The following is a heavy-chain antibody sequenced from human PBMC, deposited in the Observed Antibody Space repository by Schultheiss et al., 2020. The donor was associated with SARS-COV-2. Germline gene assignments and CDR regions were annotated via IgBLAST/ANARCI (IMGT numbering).Heavy chain of an antibody. CDR2: ISYDGSNK. CDR1: GFTFSSYG. Sequence: EGSLRLSCAASGFTFSSYGMHWVRQAPGKGLEWVAVISYDGSNKYYADSVKGRFTISRDNAKNTLYLQMNSLRAEDTAVYYCARVNDYSNYPDLYGMDVWGQGTTVTVSS. J-gene: IGHJ6*02. V-gene: IGHV3-30*03. D-gene: IGHD4-11*01. CDR3: ARVNDYSNYPDLYGMDV.